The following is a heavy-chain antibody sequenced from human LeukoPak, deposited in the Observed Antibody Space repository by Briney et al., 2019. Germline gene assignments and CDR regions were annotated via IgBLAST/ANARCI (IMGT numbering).Heavy chain of an antibody. J-gene: IGHJ4*02. D-gene: IGHD3-3*01. V-gene: IGHV4-39*07. CDR3: ARDSSFWSGFYYFDY. CDR2: IYYSGST. CDR1: GGSISSSSYY. Sequence: PSETLSLTCTVSGGSISSSSYYWGWIRQPPGKGLEWIGSIYYSGSTYYNPSLKSRVTISVDTSKNQFSLKLSSVTAADTAVYYCARDSSFWSGFYYFDYWGQGTLVTVSS.